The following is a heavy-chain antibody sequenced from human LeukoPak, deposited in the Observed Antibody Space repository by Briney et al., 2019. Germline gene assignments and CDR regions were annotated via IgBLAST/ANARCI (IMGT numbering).Heavy chain of an antibody. V-gene: IGHV4-59*01. CDR1: GGSISSYY. CDR3: ARGRGGSLQFPAFDY. Sequence: PSETLSLTCTVSGGSISSYYWSWIRQAPGKGLEWIGYIYYSGSTNYNPSLKSRVTISVDTSKNQFSLKLSSVTAADTAVYYCARGRGGSLQFPAFDYWGPGTLVTVSS. D-gene: IGHD5-24*01. CDR2: IYYSGST. J-gene: IGHJ4*02.